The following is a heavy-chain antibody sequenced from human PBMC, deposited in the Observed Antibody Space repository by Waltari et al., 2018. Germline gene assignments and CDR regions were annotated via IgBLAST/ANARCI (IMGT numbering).Heavy chain of an antibody. CDR3: AREGGGSTWFDY. CDR1: GYTFPAYY. V-gene: IGHV1-2*02. J-gene: IGHJ4*02. Sequence: QVQLVQSGAEVKKPGASVKIPCKASGYTFPAYYMHWVRQAPGQGLEWMGWVNPKSGSTRFAQKFEGRVTMTSDTSIKTAYMELRTLRSDDTAVYYCAREGGGSTWFDYWGQGTLVTVSS. CDR2: VNPKSGST. D-gene: IGHD6-13*01.